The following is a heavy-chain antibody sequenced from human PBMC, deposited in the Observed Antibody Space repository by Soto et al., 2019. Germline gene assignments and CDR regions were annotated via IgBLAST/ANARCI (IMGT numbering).Heavy chain of an antibody. CDR1: GFSFGDYA. V-gene: IGHV3-23*01. Sequence: LRLSCAASGFSFGDYAMSWVRQVPGKGLEWVSGISGTGSRTSYADSVRGRFTISRDNVNNTLSLQMDSLRAEDTAVYYCARGGRYTYGYGDYSYGMDVWGQGTTVTVSS. J-gene: IGHJ6*02. D-gene: IGHD5-18*01. CDR3: ARGGRYTYGYGDYSYGMDV. CDR2: ISGTGSRT.